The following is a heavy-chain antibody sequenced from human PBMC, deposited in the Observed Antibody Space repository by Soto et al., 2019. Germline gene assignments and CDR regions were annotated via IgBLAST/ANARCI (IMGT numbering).Heavy chain of an antibody. CDR1: GYTFTNYA. CDR3: ARAGYCSSTSCSDAFDI. D-gene: IGHD2-2*01. CDR2: INAGNGNT. V-gene: IGHV1-3*01. Sequence: QVQFVQSGAELKKPGASVKVSCKASGYTFTNYAMHWVRQAPGQRLEWMGWINAGNGNTKYSQKFQGRVTINRDTAARTAYGELTSLRSDDTAVYYCARAGYCSSTSCSDAFDIWGQGTLVTVSS. J-gene: IGHJ3*02.